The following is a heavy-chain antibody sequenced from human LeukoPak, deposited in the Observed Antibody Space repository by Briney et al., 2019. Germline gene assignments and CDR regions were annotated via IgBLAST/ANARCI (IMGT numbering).Heavy chain of an antibody. CDR3: ARAIAGAGSKGYFDY. J-gene: IGHJ4*02. D-gene: IGHD6-13*01. CDR2: INPNSGGT. V-gene: IGHV1-2*02. Sequence: ASVKVSCKASGYTFTDYYMHWVRQAPGQGLEWMGWINPNSGGTNYAQKFQDRVTMTRDTSISTAYMELSRLRSEDTAVYYCARAIAGAGSKGYFDYWGQGTLVTVSS. CDR1: GYTFTDYY.